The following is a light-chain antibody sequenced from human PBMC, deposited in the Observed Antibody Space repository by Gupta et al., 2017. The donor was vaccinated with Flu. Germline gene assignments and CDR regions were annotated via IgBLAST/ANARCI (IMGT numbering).Light chain of an antibody. CDR2: NAS. Sequence: DIQMTQSPSSLSASVGDSVTITCRASQNIAIYLSWYQQKPGQAPNLLIYNASSLQSGVPSKFSGGGSGTDFTLTIGRLHPEDFATYYCRQTYNTSWTFGQGTKVEIK. CDR3: RQTYNTSWT. V-gene: IGKV1-39*01. CDR1: QNIAIY. J-gene: IGKJ1*01.